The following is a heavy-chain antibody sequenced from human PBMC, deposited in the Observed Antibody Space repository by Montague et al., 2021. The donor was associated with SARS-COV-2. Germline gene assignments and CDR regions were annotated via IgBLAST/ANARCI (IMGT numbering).Heavy chain of an antibody. V-gene: IGHV4-34*01. CDR3: ASFPSGYYDSSGYHI. Sequence: SETLSLTCAVYGGSFSGYYSSWIRQPPGKGLEWIGEINHSGSTNYNPSLKSRVTISVDTSKNQFSLKLSSVTAADTAVYYCASFPSGYYDSSGYHIWGQGTLVTVSS. J-gene: IGHJ4*02. CDR1: GGSFSGYY. D-gene: IGHD3-22*01. CDR2: INHSGST.